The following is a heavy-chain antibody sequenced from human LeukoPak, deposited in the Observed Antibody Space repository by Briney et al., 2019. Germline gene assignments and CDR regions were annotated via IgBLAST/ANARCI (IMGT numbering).Heavy chain of an antibody. Sequence: GGSLRLSCAASGFTFSSYSMNWVRQAPGKELEWVSSISGSSSYIYYADSVKGRFTISRDNAKNSLYLQVNSLRAEDTAVYYCARDKEQQWLVLAAFDIWGQGTVVTVSS. V-gene: IGHV3-21*01. CDR2: ISGSSSYI. CDR3: ARDKEQQWLVLAAFDI. D-gene: IGHD6-19*01. J-gene: IGHJ3*02. CDR1: GFTFSSYS.